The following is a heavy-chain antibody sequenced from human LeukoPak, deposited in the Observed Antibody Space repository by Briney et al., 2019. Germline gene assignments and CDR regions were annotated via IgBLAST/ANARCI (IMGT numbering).Heavy chain of an antibody. CDR3: ASGTWGFYDTTVGVY. D-gene: IGHD3-22*01. CDR2: IYYSGST. Sequence: SETLSLTCTVSGGSISSSNYYWGWIRQPPGKGLEWIGSIYYSGSTYYNPSFKSRVTISVDTSKNQFSLKLSSVTAADTAVFYCASGTWGFYDTTVGVYWGQGTLVTVSS. V-gene: IGHV4-39*07. CDR1: GGSISSSNYY. J-gene: IGHJ4*02.